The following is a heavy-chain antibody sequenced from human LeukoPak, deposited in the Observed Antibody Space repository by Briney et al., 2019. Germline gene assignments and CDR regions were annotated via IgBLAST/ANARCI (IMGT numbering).Heavy chain of an antibody. Sequence: GGSLRLSCATSGFTFNIYAMNWVRQAPGKGLEWVSIISGNGINTYYADSVKGRFTISRDDSKNTLYLQMNSLRVDDTAIYYCARGVSDWGQGTLVTVAS. CDR2: ISGNGINT. V-gene: IGHV3-23*01. CDR1: GFTFNIYA. J-gene: IGHJ4*02. CDR3: ARGVSD. D-gene: IGHD2/OR15-2a*01.